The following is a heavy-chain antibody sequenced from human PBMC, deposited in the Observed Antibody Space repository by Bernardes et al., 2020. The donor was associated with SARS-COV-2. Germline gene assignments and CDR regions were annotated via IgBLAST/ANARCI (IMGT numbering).Heavy chain of an antibody. D-gene: IGHD3-16*01. V-gene: IGHV3-23*01. CDR2: FSGSCNYT. Sequence: CGFCRLPFSRYSMEMGRQAPGKGLELVSTFSGSCNYTYYADSVKGRFTISRDNSKNTLYLQLNGLRAEDTAIYYCAKDALHYVGNIRYFDSWGRVALVTVSS. J-gene: IGHJ4*02. CDR3: AKDALHYVGNIRYFDS. CDR1: RLPFSRYS.